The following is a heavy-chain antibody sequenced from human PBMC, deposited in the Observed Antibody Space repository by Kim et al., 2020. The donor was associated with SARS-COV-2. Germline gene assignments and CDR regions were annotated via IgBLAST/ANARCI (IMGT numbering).Heavy chain of an antibody. V-gene: IGHV3-33*01. D-gene: IGHD1-26*01. J-gene: IGHJ4*02. Sequence: SNKYYADSVKGRFTISRDNSKNTLYLQMNSLRAEDTAVYYCARDSQWGLYWGQGTLVTVSS. CDR2: SNK. CDR3: ARDSQWGLY.